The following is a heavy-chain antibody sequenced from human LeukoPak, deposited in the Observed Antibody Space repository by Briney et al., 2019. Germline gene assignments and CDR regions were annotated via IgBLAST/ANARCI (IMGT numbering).Heavy chain of an antibody. CDR1: GFTFSTYA. V-gene: IGHV3-64D*09. Sequence: GGSLGLSCSASGFTFSTYAMRWVRQAPGKGLEYVSAINSNGDSTYCADSVKGRFTISRDNSKNTLFLQMSSLRTEDTAMYYCVKLDGGYYYHSWGQGTLVTVSS. CDR2: INSNGDST. CDR3: VKLDGGYYYHS. J-gene: IGHJ4*02. D-gene: IGHD3-22*01.